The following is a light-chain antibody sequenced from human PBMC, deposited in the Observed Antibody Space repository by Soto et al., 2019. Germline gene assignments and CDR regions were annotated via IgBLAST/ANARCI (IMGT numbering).Light chain of an antibody. CDR3: QQYNNWPWT. CDR2: GAS. CDR1: QSVSSN. J-gene: IGKJ1*01. Sequence: EIVMTQAQATLSVSPGERANISCRASQSVSSNLAWYQQKPGQAPRLLIYGASTRATGIPARFSGSGSGTEFTLTISSLQSEDFAVYYCQQYNNWPWTFGQGTKVDIK. V-gene: IGKV3-15*01.